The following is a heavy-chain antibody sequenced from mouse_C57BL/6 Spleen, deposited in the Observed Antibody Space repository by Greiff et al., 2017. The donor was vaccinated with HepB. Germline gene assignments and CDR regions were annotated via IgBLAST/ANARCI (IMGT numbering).Heavy chain of an antibody. V-gene: IGHV1-80*01. CDR3: ARYLPHYYAMDY. CDR1: GYAFSSYW. J-gene: IGHJ4*01. CDR2: IYPGDGDT. Sequence: VQLQQSGAELVKPGASVKISCKASGYAFSSYWMNWVKQRPGKGLVWIGQIYPGDGDTNYNGKFKGKATLTADKSSSTAYMQLSSLTSEDSAVYFCARYLPHYYAMDYWGQGTSVTVSS.